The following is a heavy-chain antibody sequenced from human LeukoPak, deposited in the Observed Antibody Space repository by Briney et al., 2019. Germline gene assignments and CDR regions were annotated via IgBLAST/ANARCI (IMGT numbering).Heavy chain of an antibody. CDR3: ARDRDYYDSSGYYGY. J-gene: IGHJ4*02. CDR2: INPNSGGT. Sequence: GASVKVSCKASGYTFTGYYMHWVRQAPGQGLEWMGWINPNSGGTNYAQKFQGGVTMTRDTSISTAYMELSRLRSDDTAVYYCARDRDYYDSSGYYGYWGQGTLVTVSS. D-gene: IGHD3-22*01. V-gene: IGHV1-2*02. CDR1: GYTFTGYY.